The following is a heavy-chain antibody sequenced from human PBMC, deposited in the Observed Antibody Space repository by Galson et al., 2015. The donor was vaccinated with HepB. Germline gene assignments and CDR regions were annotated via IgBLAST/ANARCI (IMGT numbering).Heavy chain of an antibody. D-gene: IGHD6-19*01. CDR1: GSTFTGYY. CDR2: INPNSGGT. J-gene: IGHJ4*02. V-gene: IGHV1-2*02. CDR3: ARVDIAVGLLYFDY. Sequence: SVKVSCKASGSTFTGYYMHWVRQAPGQGLEWMGWINPNSGGTNYAQKFQGRVTMTRDTSISTAYMELSRLRSDDTAVYYCARVDIAVGLLYFDYWGQGTLVTVSS.